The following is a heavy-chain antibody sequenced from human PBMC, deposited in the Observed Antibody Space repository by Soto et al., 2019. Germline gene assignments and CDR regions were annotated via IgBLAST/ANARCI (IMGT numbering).Heavy chain of an antibody. J-gene: IGHJ5*02. D-gene: IGHD2-8*01. Sequence: GGSLRLSCAASGFTFSTYWMDWVRQTPGKGLEWVANINQDGSEKNYVDSLKGRFTISRDNAKNSLYLQMSSLTADDSALYYCSRSLNAWGQGTLVTVSS. CDR1: GFTFSTYW. V-gene: IGHV3-7*01. CDR3: SRSLNA. CDR2: INQDGSEK.